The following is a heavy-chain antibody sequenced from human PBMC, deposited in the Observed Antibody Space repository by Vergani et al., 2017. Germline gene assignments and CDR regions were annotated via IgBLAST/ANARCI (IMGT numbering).Heavy chain of an antibody. CDR1: GGSLSSSSYY. D-gene: IGHD6-13*01. V-gene: IGHV4-39*01. CDR3: ARLDYSSSGYAWFDS. Sequence: QLQVQESGPGLVKPSETLSLTCTVSGGSLSSSSYYWGWIRQPPGKGLEWIGSIYYSGSTYYNPSLKSRVTISVDTSKNQFSLKLSSVTAADTAVYYCARLDYSSSGYAWFDSWGQGTLVTVSS. CDR2: IYYSGST. J-gene: IGHJ5*01.